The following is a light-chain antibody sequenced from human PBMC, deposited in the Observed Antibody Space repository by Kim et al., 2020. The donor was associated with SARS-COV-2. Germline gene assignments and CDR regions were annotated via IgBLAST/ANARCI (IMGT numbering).Light chain of an antibody. CDR3: QQSYSTPWLT. Sequence: SVGDRVSIACRASQSIGTRLNWYQQRPGKGPKLLIYAASTLKSGVPSRFSGTGSGTDFALTISSLQPEDFATYYCQQSYSTPWLTFGGGTKVDIK. V-gene: IGKV1-39*01. CDR1: QSIGTR. CDR2: AAS. J-gene: IGKJ4*01.